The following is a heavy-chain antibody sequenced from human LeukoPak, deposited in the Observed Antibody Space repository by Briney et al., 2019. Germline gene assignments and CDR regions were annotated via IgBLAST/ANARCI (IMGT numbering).Heavy chain of an antibody. D-gene: IGHD6-19*01. CDR2: IYSGGST. J-gene: IGHJ4*02. CDR1: GFTVSSNY. Sequence: GGSLRLSCAASGFTVSSNYMSWVRQAPGKGLEWVSVIYSGGSTYYADSVKGRFTISRDNSKNTLYLQMNSLRAEDTAVYYCAGDSNIAVAGTDYWGQGTLVTVSS. V-gene: IGHV3-66*01. CDR3: AGDSNIAVAGTDY.